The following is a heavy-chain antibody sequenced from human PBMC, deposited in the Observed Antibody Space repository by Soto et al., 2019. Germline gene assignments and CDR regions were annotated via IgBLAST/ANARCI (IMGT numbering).Heavy chain of an antibody. CDR3: ARDPGGATGFDP. Sequence: QVRLVQSGAEVKRPGASVKVSCKTYGYSFTVYGISGVRQAPGQGLEWMGWMSTYTGDTNYARKFRGRVTMTTDISASTASMELRSLTSDDTAVYYCARDPGGATGFDPWGKGTQVIVST. V-gene: IGHV1-18*01. CDR1: GYSFTVYG. D-gene: IGHD3-10*01. J-gene: IGHJ5*02. CDR2: MSTYTGDT.